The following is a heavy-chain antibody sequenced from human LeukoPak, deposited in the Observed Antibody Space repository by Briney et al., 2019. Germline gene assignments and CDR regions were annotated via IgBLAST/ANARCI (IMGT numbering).Heavy chain of an antibody. J-gene: IGHJ3*02. CDR2: IRYDGSNK. V-gene: IGHV3-30*02. CDR3: ARKLIIANDAFDI. CDR1: GFTFSSYG. Sequence: GGSLRLSCAASGFTFSSYGMHWVRQAPGKGLEWVAFIRYDGSNKYYADSVKGRFTISRDNSKNTLYLQMNSLRAEDTAVYYCARKLIIANDAFDIWGQGTMVTVSS. D-gene: IGHD3-22*01.